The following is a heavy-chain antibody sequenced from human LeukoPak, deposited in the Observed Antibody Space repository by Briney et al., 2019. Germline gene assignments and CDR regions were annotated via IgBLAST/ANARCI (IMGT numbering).Heavy chain of an antibody. CDR3: ARSGYSYEARYYFDY. V-gene: IGHV4-59*01. J-gene: IGHJ4*02. Sequence: KPSETLSLTCTVSGGSISNYYWSWIRQPPGKGLEWIGYIYYSGSTNYNPSLKSRVTISVDTSKNQFSLKLSSVTAADTAVYYCARSGYSYEARYYFDYWGQGTLVTVSS. D-gene: IGHD5-18*01. CDR1: GGSISNYY. CDR2: IYYSGST.